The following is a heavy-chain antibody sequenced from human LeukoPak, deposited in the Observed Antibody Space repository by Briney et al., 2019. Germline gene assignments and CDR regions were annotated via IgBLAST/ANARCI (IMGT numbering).Heavy chain of an antibody. CDR3: ARDFAAAVG. V-gene: IGHV3-7*01. CDR1: GFTFSNYW. Sequence: GGSLRLSCAASGFTFSNYWMSWVRQAPGKGLEWVANIKRDGSETYYADSVKGPFTISRDNAKNSVYLQVNSLRVEDTAVYYCARDFAAAVGWGQGTLVTVSS. CDR2: IKRDGSET. J-gene: IGHJ4*02. D-gene: IGHD6-13*01.